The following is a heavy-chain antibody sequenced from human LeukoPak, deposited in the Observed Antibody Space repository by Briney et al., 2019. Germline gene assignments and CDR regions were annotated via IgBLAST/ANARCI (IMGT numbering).Heavy chain of an antibody. CDR2: IKQDGSEK. Sequence: GGSLRLSCAASGFTFSSYWMGWVRQAPGKGLEWVANIKQDGSEKYYVDSVKGRFTISRDNAKNSLYLQMNSLRAEDTAVYYCAREFGISSSWYSYFDYWGQGTLVTVSS. D-gene: IGHD6-13*01. V-gene: IGHV3-7*01. J-gene: IGHJ4*02. CDR3: AREFGISSSWYSYFDY. CDR1: GFTFSSYW.